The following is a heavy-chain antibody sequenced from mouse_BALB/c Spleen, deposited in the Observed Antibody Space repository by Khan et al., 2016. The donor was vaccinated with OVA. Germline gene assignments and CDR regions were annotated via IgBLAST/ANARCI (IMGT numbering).Heavy chain of an antibody. Sequence: QVQLQQPGAELVKPGASVKLSCKASGYTFTSYYMYWVKQRPGQGLEWIGGINPSNGGTNFNEKVKSKATLTVDKSSSTAYMQISRLTSEDSAVYYCTRGGAWATMLSLFAYWGQGTLVTVSS. J-gene: IGHJ3*01. V-gene: IGHV1S81*02. D-gene: IGHD2-1*01. CDR1: GYTFTSYY. CDR2: INPSNGGT. CDR3: TRGGAWATMLSLFAY.